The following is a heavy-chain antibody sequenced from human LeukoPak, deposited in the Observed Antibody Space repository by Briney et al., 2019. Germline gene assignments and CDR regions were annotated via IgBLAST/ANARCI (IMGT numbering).Heavy chain of an antibody. CDR2: INQDGNEK. D-gene: IGHD3-10*01. CDR3: ARAIRGSAVDTGDR. V-gene: IGHV3-7*01. Sequence: PGGSLRLSCAASGFTFSTFWLSWVRQAPGKGLEWVANINQDGNEKYYVDSVKGRFTISRDNAKNSLFLQMNSLTVEDTAVYYCARAIRGSAVDTGDRWGQGTLVTVSS. J-gene: IGHJ4*02. CDR1: GFTFSTFW.